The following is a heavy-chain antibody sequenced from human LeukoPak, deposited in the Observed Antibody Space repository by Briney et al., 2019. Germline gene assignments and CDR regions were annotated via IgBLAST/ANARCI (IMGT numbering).Heavy chain of an antibody. CDR2: INPSGGST. Sequence: GASVKVSCKASGYTFTSYYMHWVRQAPGQGLAGMGIINPSGGSTSYAQKFQGRVTMTRDTSTSTVYMELSSLRSEDTAVYYCARDQAADDLDYYYYYGMDVWGQGTTVTVSS. J-gene: IGHJ6*02. D-gene: IGHD6-13*01. CDR3: ARDQAADDLDYYYYYGMDV. V-gene: IGHV1-46*03. CDR1: GYTFTSYY.